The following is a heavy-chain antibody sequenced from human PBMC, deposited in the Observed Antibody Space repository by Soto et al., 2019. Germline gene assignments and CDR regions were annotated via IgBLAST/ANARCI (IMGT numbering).Heavy chain of an antibody. V-gene: IGHV3-30-3*01. CDR3: ARVLHGWYGGYYYGMDV. CDR2: ISYDGSNK. J-gene: IGHJ6*02. CDR1: GFTFSSYA. D-gene: IGHD6-19*01. Sequence: PGGSLRLSCAASGFTFSSYAMHWVRQAPGKGLEWVAVISYDGSNKYYADSVKGRFTISRDNSKNTLYLQMNSLRAEDTAVYYCARVLHGWYGGYYYGMDVWGQGTTVTVSS.